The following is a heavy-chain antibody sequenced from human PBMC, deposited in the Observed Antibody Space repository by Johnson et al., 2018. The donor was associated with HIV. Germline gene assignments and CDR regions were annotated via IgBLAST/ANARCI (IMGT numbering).Heavy chain of an antibody. CDR2: ISSDGNNK. J-gene: IGHJ3*02. CDR3: ASEIVYDILTGAFDI. CDR1: GFTFSSYA. D-gene: IGHD3-9*01. Sequence: VQLVESGGGVVQPGKSLRLSCAASGFTFSSYAMHWVRQAPGKGLEWVAVISSDGNNKHYADSVKDRFSISRDNSKNTLYLQMNSLRVEDTAVYYCASEIVYDILTGAFDIWGQGTMVTVSS. V-gene: IGHV3-30-3*01.